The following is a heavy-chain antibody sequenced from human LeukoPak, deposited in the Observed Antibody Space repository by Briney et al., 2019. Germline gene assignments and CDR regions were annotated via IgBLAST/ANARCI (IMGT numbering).Heavy chain of an antibody. CDR2: ISSRSSDT. D-gene: IGHD3-10*01. CDR3: ARGSGSYSGGMDV. Sequence: GGSLRLSCAASGFTFSRYSMNWVRQAPGKGLEWVSHISSRSSDTYYADSVKGRFTISRDNAKNSLYLQMSTLRAEDTAVYYCARGSGSYSGGMDVWGQGTTVTVSS. CDR1: GFTFSRYS. V-gene: IGHV3-21*05. J-gene: IGHJ6*02.